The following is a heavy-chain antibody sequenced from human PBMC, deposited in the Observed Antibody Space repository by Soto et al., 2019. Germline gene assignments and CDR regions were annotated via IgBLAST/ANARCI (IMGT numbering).Heavy chain of an antibody. CDR3: ATDRHGIPVFDY. Sequence: ASVKVTFKVSGYTLTELSMHWVRQAPGKGLEWMGGFDPEDGETIYAQKFQGRVTMTEDTSTDTAYMELSSLRSEDTAVYYCATDRHGIPVFDYWGQGTLVTVSS. CDR1: GYTLTELS. CDR2: FDPEDGET. J-gene: IGHJ4*02. V-gene: IGHV1-24*01. D-gene: IGHD1-20*01.